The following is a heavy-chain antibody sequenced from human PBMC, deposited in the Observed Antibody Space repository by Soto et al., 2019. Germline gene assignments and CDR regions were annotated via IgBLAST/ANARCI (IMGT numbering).Heavy chain of an antibody. CDR2: ISYSGNT. CDR1: GGSISRSSYY. J-gene: IGHJ4*02. CDR3: ARHRDWNHLPSYFDY. D-gene: IGHD2-21*01. Sequence: SETLSLTCTVSGGSISRSSYYWGWIRQPPGKGLEWIGSISYSGNTYYNPSLKSRVTISVDTSKTQFSLKLSSVTAADAAVYYCARHRDWNHLPSYFDYWGQGTLVTVSS. V-gene: IGHV4-39*01.